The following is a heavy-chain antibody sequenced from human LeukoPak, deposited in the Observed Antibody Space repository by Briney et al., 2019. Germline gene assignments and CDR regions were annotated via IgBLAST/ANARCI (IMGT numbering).Heavy chain of an antibody. V-gene: IGHV5-10-1*01. J-gene: IGHJ4*02. CDR3: ARHGYDILTGPTPVYFDY. CDR2: IDPSDSYT. D-gene: IGHD3-9*01. CDR1: GYSFTSYW. Sequence: GESLKISYKGSGYSFTSYWISWVRQMPGKGLGWMGRIDPSDSYTNYSPSFQGHVTISADKSISTAYLQWSSLKASDTAMYYCARHGYDILTGPTPVYFDYWGQGTLVTVSS.